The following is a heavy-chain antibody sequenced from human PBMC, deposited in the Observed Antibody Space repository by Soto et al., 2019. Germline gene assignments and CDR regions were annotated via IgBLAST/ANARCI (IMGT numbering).Heavy chain of an antibody. V-gene: IGHV4-59*01. D-gene: IGHD2-21*02. CDR2: IYYSGSA. CDR3: ARWTYCGGDCYWLDF. CDR1: RSSISGFY. Sequence: SETLSLTCTIYRSSISGFYWGWIRQPPGKGLEWIGNIYYSGSANYDPSLRSRVTISLNTSKNQFSLNLNSVTAADTAIYYCARWTYCGGDCYWLDFWGQGTLVTVS. J-gene: IGHJ4*02.